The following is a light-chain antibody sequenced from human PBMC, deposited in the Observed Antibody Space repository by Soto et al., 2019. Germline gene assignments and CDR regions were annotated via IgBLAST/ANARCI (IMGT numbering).Light chain of an antibody. V-gene: IGKV3-11*01. CDR3: QQRYNWPLT. CDR1: PSVSNS. J-gene: IGKJ4*01. Sequence: ESVLTQSPATLSLSPGERATLSCRASPSVSNSLAWYQHKPGQAPRLLIYDASNRATGVPTRFSGSGSGTDFTLTISSLEPEDFAVYYCQQRYNWPLTFGGGTKVEIK. CDR2: DAS.